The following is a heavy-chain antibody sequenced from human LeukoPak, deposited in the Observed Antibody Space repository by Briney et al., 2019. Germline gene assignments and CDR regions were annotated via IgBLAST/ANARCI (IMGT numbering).Heavy chain of an antibody. CDR2: IYTSGST. V-gene: IGHV4-4*07. J-gene: IGHJ5*02. Sequence: SETLSLTCTVSGGSISSYSWNWIRQPAGKGLEWIGRIYTSGSTNYNPSLNSRVTMSVDTSKNQFSLKLSSVTAADTAVYYCARDGDSSGYTINWFDPWGQGTLVTVSS. CDR3: ARDGDSSGYTINWFDP. D-gene: IGHD3-22*01. CDR1: GGSISSYS.